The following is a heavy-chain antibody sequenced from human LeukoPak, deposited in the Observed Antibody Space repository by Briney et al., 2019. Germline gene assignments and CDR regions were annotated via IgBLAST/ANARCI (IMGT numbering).Heavy chain of an antibody. CDR2: VSGSAGST. D-gene: IGHD5-12*01. CDR3: AKLGGSVNSGYGFDY. V-gene: IGHV3-23*01. CDR1: GFTFSSYA. Sequence: GGSLRLSCAASGFTFSSYAMSWVRQAPGKGLEWVSAVSGSAGSTYYADSVKGRFTISRDNSKNTLYLQMNCLRAEDTAVYYCAKLGGSVNSGYGFDYWGQGTLVTVSS. J-gene: IGHJ4*02.